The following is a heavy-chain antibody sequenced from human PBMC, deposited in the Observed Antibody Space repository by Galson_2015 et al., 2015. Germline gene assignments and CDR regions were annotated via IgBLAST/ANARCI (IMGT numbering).Heavy chain of an antibody. V-gene: IGHV3-30*18. CDR1: GFIFGSYG. Sequence: SLRLSCAASGFIFGSYGMHWVRQAPGKGLEWVAVVSNDGSNKLYADSVKGRFTISRDNSKNTLYLEMNSLRAEDTAVYYCGNGGGGGWYDFDYWGQGTLVTVPS. D-gene: IGHD6-19*01. J-gene: IGHJ4*02. CDR3: GNGGGGGWYDFDY. CDR2: VSNDGSNK.